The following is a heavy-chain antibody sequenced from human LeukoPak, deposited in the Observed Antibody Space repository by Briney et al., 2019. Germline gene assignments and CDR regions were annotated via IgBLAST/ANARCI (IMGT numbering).Heavy chain of an antibody. D-gene: IGHD2-15*01. CDR3: ARDEHIVVVVAATGRHFDP. CDR1: GYTFTSYG. Sequence: ASVKVSCKASGYTFTSYGISWVRQAPGQGLERMGWISAYNGNTNYAQKLQGRVTMTTDTSTSTAYMELRSLRSDDTAVYYCARDEHIVVVVAATGRHFDPWGQGTLVTVSS. CDR2: ISAYNGNT. V-gene: IGHV1-18*01. J-gene: IGHJ5*02.